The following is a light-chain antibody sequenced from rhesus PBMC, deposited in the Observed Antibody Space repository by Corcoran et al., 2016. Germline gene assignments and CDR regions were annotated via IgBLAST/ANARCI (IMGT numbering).Light chain of an antibody. J-gene: IGKJ1*01. CDR3: QQYNRRPPT. CDR1: QCISSW. CDR2: KAT. Sequence: DIQMTQSPSSLSASVGDTVTITCRASQCISSWLAWYQQKPGKAPKLLVYKATSLQSGVPSRFSGSGSGTDFILTISSLQSEDFATYYCQQYNRRPPTFGQRTKVEIK. V-gene: IGKV1-22*01.